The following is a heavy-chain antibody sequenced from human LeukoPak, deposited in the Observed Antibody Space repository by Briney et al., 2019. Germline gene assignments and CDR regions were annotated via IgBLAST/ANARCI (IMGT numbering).Heavy chain of an antibody. CDR3: ARVKRGNSGYPDY. D-gene: IGHD3-22*01. J-gene: IGHJ4*02. V-gene: IGHV3-48*02. Sequence: GGSLRLSCAASGFTFSSYEMHWVRQAPGKGLEWVSYISSSSSTIHYADSVKGRFTISRDNAKNSLYLQMNSLRDEDTAGYYCARVKRGNSGYPDYWGQGTLVTVSS. CDR2: ISSSSSTI. CDR1: GFTFSSYE.